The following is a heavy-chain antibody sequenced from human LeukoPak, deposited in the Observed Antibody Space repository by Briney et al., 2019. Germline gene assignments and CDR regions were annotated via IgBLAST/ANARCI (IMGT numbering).Heavy chain of an antibody. CDR2: INTNTGNP. Sequence: ASVKVSCTASGYTFTSYAMNWVRQAPGQGLEWMGWINTNTGNPTYAQGFTGRFVFSLDTSVSTAYLQISSLKAEDTAVYYCARGLYGSGSYSLYYFDYWGQGTLVTVSS. CDR1: GYTFTSYA. CDR3: ARGLYGSGSYSLYYFDY. V-gene: IGHV7-4-1*02. J-gene: IGHJ4*02. D-gene: IGHD3-10*01.